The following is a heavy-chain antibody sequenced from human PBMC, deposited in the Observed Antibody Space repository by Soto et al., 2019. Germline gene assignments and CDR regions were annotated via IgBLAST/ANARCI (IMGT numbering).Heavy chain of an antibody. CDR2: ISAHNGNT. J-gene: IGHJ4*02. CDR1: GYAFTTYG. V-gene: IGHV1-18*01. D-gene: IGHD1-1*01. CDR3: ARGRYGDY. Sequence: QVHLVQSGAEVKKPGASVKVSCQASGYAFTTYGITWVRQAPGQGLEWMGWISAHNGNTNYAQKLQGRVTVTRETSTSPAYMELRSLRSDDTAVYYCARGRYGDYWGQGALVTVSS.